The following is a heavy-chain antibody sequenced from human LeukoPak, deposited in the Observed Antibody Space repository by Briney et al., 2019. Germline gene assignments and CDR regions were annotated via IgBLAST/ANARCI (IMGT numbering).Heavy chain of an antibody. V-gene: IGHV4-59*08. CDR3: ARPFVSKNYFEY. Sequence: PWETLSLTCAVAGGSVGGHYWSWIRQPPGKGLEWLGFISGTGTTNYNPSLEGRATISVDTSKTQFSMNLISLTAADTAVYFCARPFVSKNYFEYWGQGTLVSVSS. D-gene: IGHD2-21*01. J-gene: IGHJ4*02. CDR2: ISGTGTT. CDR1: GGSVGGHY.